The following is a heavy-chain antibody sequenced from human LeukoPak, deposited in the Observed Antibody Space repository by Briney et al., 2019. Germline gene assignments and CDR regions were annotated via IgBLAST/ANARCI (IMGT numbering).Heavy chain of an antibody. J-gene: IGHJ6*03. CDR2: INHSGST. D-gene: IGHD6-13*01. Sequence: SETLSLTCAVYGGSFSGYYWSWIRQPPGKGLEWIGEINHSGSTNYNPSLKSRVTISVDTSKNQFSLKLSSVTAADTAVYYCARGHEQQLVVPRYYYYMDVWGKGTTVTVSS. V-gene: IGHV4-34*01. CDR1: GGSFSGYY. CDR3: ARGHEQQLVVPRYYYYMDV.